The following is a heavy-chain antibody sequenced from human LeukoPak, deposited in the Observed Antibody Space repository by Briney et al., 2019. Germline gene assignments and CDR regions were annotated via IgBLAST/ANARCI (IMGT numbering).Heavy chain of an antibody. J-gene: IGHJ4*02. CDR1: GGSITSHF. CDR3: AGGFPGDRRLSS. V-gene: IGHV4-59*11. CDR2: IYYSGST. Sequence: SETLSLTCTVSGGSITSHFWSWIRQPPGKGLEWIGYIYYSGSTNYNPSLKSRVTISVDTSKNQFSLKLSSVTAADTAVYFCAGGFPGDRRLSSWGQGTLVTVSS. D-gene: IGHD2-2*01.